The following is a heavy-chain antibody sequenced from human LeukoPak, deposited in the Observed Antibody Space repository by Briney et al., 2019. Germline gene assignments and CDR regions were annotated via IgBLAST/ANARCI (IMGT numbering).Heavy chain of an antibody. CDR2: ICYSGST. J-gene: IGHJ6*03. Sequence: PSETLSLTCTVSGGSISSYYWSWIRQPPGKGLEWIGYICYSGSTNYNPSLKSRVTISGDTTKNQFSLKLSSVTAADTAVYYCARHYYYSYYYMDVWGKGTTVTVSS. CDR3: ARHYYYSYYYMDV. CDR1: GGSISSYY. V-gene: IGHV4-59*08.